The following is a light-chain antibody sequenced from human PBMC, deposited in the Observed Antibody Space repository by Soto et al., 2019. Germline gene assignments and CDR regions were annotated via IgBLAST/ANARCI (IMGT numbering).Light chain of an antibody. CDR2: DVS. CDR1: SSDVGGYNY. Sequence: QSALTQPRSVSGSPGQSVTISCTGTSSDVGGYNYVSWYQQHPGKAPKLMIYDVSKRPSGVPDRFSGSKSGNTASLTISGLQAEDEADYYCCSYAGSYTFPYVFGTGTKPTVL. CDR3: CSYAGSYTFPYV. J-gene: IGLJ1*01. V-gene: IGLV2-11*01.